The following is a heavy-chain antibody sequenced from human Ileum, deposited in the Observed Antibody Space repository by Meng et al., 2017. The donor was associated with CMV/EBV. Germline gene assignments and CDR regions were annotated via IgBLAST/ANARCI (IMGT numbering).Heavy chain of an antibody. J-gene: IGHJ2*01. V-gene: IGHV4-30-4*01. CDR1: GGSIGGGDWY. CDR2: KYYSGGA. CDR3: AREVTAGSDWYIDL. D-gene: IGHD2-21*02. Sequence: VSGGSIGGGDWYWSWIRQTPGKALEWIGFKYYSGGAQYNPSLKSRVTISVDPSKNQFSLRLTSVTAADTAVYFCAREVTAGSDWYIDLWGRGLLVTVPQ.